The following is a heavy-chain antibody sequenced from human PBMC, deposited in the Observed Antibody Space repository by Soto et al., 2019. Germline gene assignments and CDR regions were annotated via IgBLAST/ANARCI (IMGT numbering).Heavy chain of an antibody. V-gene: IGHV1-69*13. CDR1: GGTFSSYA. CDR2: IISIFGTA. D-gene: IGHD3-3*02. CDR3: AREELANYYYYGMDV. Sequence: SVKVSCKASGGTFSSYAISWVRQAPGQGLEWMGGIISIFGTANYAQKFQGRVTITADESTSTAYMELSSLRSEDTAVYYCAREELANYYYYGMDVWGQGTTVTVSS. J-gene: IGHJ6*02.